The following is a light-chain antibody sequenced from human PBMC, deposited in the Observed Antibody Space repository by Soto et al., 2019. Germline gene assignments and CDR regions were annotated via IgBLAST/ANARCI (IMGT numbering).Light chain of an antibody. V-gene: IGLV2-11*01. CDR1: SSDVGAYNY. CDR3: CSYAGNSR. J-gene: IGLJ3*02. CDR2: DVS. Sequence: QSALTQPRSVSGSPGQLVTISCTGTSSDVGAYNYVSWYQQHPGKAPKLMIYDVSKRPSGVPDRFSGSKSGNTASLTISGLQAEDEADYYCCSYAGNSRFGGGTKVTVL.